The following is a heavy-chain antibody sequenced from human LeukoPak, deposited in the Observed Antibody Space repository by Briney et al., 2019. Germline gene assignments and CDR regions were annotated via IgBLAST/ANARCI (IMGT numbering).Heavy chain of an antibody. CDR1: GFTFSSYA. CDR3: AKRGSSGYYYYYFDY. J-gene: IGHJ4*02. D-gene: IGHD3-22*01. Sequence: PGGSLRLSCAASGFTFSSYAMSWVRQAPGKGLEWVSAISGSGGSTYYADSVKGRFTISRDNSKNTLYLQMNSLRAEDTAVYYCAKRGSSGYYYYYFDYWGQGTLVTVSS. CDR2: ISGSGGST. V-gene: IGHV3-23*01.